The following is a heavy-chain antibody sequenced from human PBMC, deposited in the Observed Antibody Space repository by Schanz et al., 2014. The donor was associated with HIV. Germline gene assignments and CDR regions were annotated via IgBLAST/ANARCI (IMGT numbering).Heavy chain of an antibody. CDR2: IWHDGSSK. Sequence: VQLVESGGGVVQPGRSLRLSCAASGFTFSSYGMHWVRQAPGKGLEWVAVIWHDGSSKYYADSVKGRFTISRDNSKNTLYLQMNSLRAEDTAVYYCAKDVTTVRTYGMDVWGRGTTVTVS. CDR3: AKDVTTVRTYGMDV. CDR1: GFTFSSYG. V-gene: IGHV3-33*06. D-gene: IGHD4-4*01. J-gene: IGHJ6*02.